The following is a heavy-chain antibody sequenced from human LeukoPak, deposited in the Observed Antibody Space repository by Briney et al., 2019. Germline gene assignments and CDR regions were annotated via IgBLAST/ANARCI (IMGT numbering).Heavy chain of an antibody. D-gene: IGHD6-13*01. CDR1: GFTFSSYS. CDR2: ISRSGTYT. Sequence: GGSLRLSCAASGFTFSSYSMSWIRQAPGKGLQWVSYISRSGTYTNYEDSVKGRFTISRDNAKNSLYLQMNSLRAEDTAVYYCARDMIAADAFDIWGQGTMVTVSS. CDR3: ARDMIAADAFDI. J-gene: IGHJ3*02. V-gene: IGHV3-11*05.